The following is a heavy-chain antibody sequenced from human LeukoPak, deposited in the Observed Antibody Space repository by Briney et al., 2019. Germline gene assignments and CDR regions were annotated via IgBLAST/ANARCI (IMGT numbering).Heavy chain of an antibody. CDR1: GFTFSSYA. CDR3: AREWVMVYGYFDY. D-gene: IGHD2-8*01. Sequence: PGGSLRLSCAASGFTFSSYAMHWVRQAPGKGLEWVAVISYDGSNKYYADSVKGRFTISRGNSKNTLYLQMNSLRAEDTAVYYCAREWVMVYGYFDYWGQGTLVTVSS. J-gene: IGHJ4*02. V-gene: IGHV3-30-3*01. CDR2: ISYDGSNK.